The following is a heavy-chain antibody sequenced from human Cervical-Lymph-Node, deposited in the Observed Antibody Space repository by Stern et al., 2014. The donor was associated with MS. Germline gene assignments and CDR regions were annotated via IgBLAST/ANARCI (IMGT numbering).Heavy chain of an antibody. CDR1: GNTFTSYY. V-gene: IGHV1-46*01. Sequence: DQLVESGAEVTKPGASVKISCKASGNTFTSYYMHWVRQAPGQGLEWMGIINPIGGSTHYAQKFQGRVTMTRDTSTSTVYMEVSSLRSDDAAVYYCATYSSSWYPPGCWGQGTLVTASS. D-gene: IGHD6-13*01. J-gene: IGHJ4*02. CDR3: ATYSSSWYPPGC. CDR2: INPIGGST.